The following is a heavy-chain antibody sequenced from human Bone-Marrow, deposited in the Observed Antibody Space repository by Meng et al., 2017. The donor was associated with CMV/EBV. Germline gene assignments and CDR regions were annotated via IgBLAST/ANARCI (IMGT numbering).Heavy chain of an antibody. D-gene: IGHD2-21*02. CDR1: RFTFSSYS. J-gene: IGHJ1*01. CDR3: AREGCSCYCGRFQH. CDR2: ISSSSSYI. Sequence: GESLKISCAASRFTFSSYSMNWVRQAPGKGLEWVSSISSSSSYIYYVDSVKGRFTISRDNAKNSLYLQMNSLRAEDTAVYYCAREGCSCYCGRFQHWGQGTLVTGSS. V-gene: IGHV3-21*01.